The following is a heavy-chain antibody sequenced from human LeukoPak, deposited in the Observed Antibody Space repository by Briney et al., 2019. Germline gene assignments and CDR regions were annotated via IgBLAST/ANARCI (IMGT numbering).Heavy chain of an antibody. D-gene: IGHD6-19*01. Sequence: GGSLRLSCAASGFTFSSYGMSWVRQAPGKGLEWVSAISGSGGSTYYADSVKGRFTISRDNSKNTLYLQMNSLRAEDTAVYYCAKLHSSGWYGDRIDYWGQGTLVTVSS. V-gene: IGHV3-23*01. CDR3: AKLHSSGWYGDRIDY. CDR1: GFTFSSYG. CDR2: ISGSGGST. J-gene: IGHJ4*02.